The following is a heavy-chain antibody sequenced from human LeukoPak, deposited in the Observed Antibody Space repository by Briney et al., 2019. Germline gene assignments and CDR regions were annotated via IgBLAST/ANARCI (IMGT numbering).Heavy chain of an antibody. CDR2: IGSAGDT. CDR1: GFTFSSYD. J-gene: IGHJ4*02. CDR3: ARADLRGYSLDY. V-gene: IGHV3-13*01. Sequence: GGSLRLSCAASGFTFSSYDMHWVRQVTGKGLEWVSAIGSAGDTYYPGSVKGRFTISRENAKNSLYLQMNSLRAGDTAVYYCARADLRGYSLDYRGQGTLVTVSS. D-gene: IGHD5-18*01.